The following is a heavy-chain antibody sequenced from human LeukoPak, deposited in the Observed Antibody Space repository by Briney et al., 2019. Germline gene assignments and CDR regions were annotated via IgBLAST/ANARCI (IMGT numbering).Heavy chain of an antibody. CDR3: ARDSYDSSASFDY. CDR1: EFTFSSYA. V-gene: IGHV3-66*01. Sequence: GGSLRLSCAASEFTFSSYAMHWVRQAPGKGLEWVSVIYSGGSTYYADSVKGRFTISRDNSKNTLYLQMNSLRAEDTAVYYCARDSYDSSASFDYWGQGTLVTVSS. J-gene: IGHJ4*02. CDR2: IYSGGST. D-gene: IGHD3-22*01.